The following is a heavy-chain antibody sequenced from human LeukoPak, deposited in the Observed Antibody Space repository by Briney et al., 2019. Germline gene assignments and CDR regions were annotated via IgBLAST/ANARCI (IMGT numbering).Heavy chain of an antibody. V-gene: IGHV5-51*01. CDR3: TRQGRY. CDR2: LYPADSRT. Sequence: PGESLKISCKASGYSFTSYWISWVRQMPGKGLEWMGVLYPADSRTTYSPSFQGQVTITADKSISTAYLQWSSLKASDTAMYCCTRQGRYWGQGTLVTVSS. J-gene: IGHJ4*02. CDR1: GYSFTSYW.